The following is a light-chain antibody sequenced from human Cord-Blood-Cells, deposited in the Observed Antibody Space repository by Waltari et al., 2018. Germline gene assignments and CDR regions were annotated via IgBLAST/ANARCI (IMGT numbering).Light chain of an antibody. CDR3: QQYDNLPYT. J-gene: IGKJ2*01. CDR1: QDISNY. V-gene: IGKV1-33*01. Sequence: DIQMTRSPSSLSASVGDRVTITCQASQDISNYLNWYQQKPGKAPKLLIYYASNLETGVPSRFSGSGSGTDFTFTISSLQPEDIATYYCQQYDNLPYTFGQGTKLEIK. CDR2: YAS.